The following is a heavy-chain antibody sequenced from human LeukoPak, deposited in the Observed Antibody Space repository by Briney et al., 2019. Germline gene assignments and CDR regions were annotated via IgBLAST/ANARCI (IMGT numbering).Heavy chain of an antibody. J-gene: IGHJ4*02. Sequence: PSETLSLTCTVSGGSISISSYYWGWIRQTPGKGLEWIGSIYYSTNTYYNPSLKSRVTISIDTSKNQFSLKLSSVTAADTAVYYCARQRRVQRATIDYFDYCGQGTLVTVSS. V-gene: IGHV4-39*01. D-gene: IGHD1-26*01. CDR3: ARQRRVQRATIDYFDY. CDR1: GGSISISSYY. CDR2: IYYSTNT.